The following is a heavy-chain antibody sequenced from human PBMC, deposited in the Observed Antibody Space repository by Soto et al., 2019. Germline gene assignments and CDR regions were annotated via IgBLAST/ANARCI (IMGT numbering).Heavy chain of an antibody. CDR2: ISAYNGNT. V-gene: IGHV1-18*01. CDR1: GYTFTSYG. Sequence: ASVKVSCKASGYTFTSYGISWVRQAPGQGLEWMGWISAYNGNTNYAQKLQGRVTMTTDTSTSTAYMELRSLRSDDTAVYYCARGYYPGHYYYYGMDVWGQGTTVTVSS. J-gene: IGHJ6*02. CDR3: ARGYYPGHYYYYGMDV. D-gene: IGHD1-26*01.